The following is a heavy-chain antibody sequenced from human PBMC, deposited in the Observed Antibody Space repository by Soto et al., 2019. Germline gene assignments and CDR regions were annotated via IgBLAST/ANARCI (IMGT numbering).Heavy chain of an antibody. CDR1: GFSLSTSGVG. CDR3: AHRRGYSSSWYAVNAGFEY. J-gene: IGHJ4*02. CDR2: IYWDDDK. V-gene: IGHV2-5*02. D-gene: IGHD6-13*01. Sequence: QITLKESGPPLVKPTQTLTLTCTFSGFSLSTSGVGVGWIRQPPGKALEWLALIYWDDDKRYSPSLKSRLTITKDTSKNQVVLTMTNMDPVDTATYYCAHRRGYSSSWYAVNAGFEYWGQGTLVTVSS.